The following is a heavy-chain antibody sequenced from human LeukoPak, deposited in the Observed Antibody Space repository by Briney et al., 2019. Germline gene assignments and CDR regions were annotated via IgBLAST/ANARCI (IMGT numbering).Heavy chain of an antibody. CDR1: GFTFSIYS. J-gene: IGHJ5*02. CDR2: IKSDGSST. Sequence: GGSLSLSCEASGFTFSIYSMHWVRQAPGKGLVWVSRIKSDGSSTSYADSVKGRFTISRDNAKNTLYLQMDSLRVEDTAVYYCAKSDWFDPWGQGTLVTVSS. CDR3: AKSDWFDP. V-gene: IGHV3-74*01.